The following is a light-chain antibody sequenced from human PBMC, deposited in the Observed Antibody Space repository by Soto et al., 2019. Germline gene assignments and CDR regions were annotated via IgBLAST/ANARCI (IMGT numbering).Light chain of an antibody. CDR3: QQLNSDPLT. V-gene: IGKV1-9*01. CDR1: QGISSD. CDR2: AAS. Sequence: DIQLTQSPSFLSASVGDRVTITCRASQGISSDLAWYQQKPGKAPKLLIYAASTLQSGVPSRFSGSGSGTEFTLTIRSLQPEDFATYYGQQLNSDPLTVGPGTKVDIK. J-gene: IGKJ3*01.